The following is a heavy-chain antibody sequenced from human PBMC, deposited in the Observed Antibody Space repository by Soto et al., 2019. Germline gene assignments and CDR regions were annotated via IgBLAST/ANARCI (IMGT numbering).Heavy chain of an antibody. J-gene: IGHJ4*01. V-gene: IGHV3-23*01. Sequence: GGSLRLSCAASGFTFNNYAMNWVRQAPGKGLEWVATISATGGGTYYADSVKGRFTISRDNSKNTVYLQMNSLTDEDTAPYHCARDSSGLVRKWYFDCWGQGTLVTVSS. D-gene: IGHD6-6*01. CDR3: ARDSSGLVRKWYFDC. CDR2: ISATGGGT. CDR1: GFTFNNYA.